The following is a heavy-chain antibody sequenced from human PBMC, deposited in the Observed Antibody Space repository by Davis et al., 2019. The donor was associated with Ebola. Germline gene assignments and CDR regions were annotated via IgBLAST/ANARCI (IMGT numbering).Heavy chain of an antibody. J-gene: IGHJ4*02. D-gene: IGHD6-13*01. CDR1: GGSIISSSSY. Sequence: MPSETLSLTCTVSGGSIISSSSYWGWIRQPPGEGLEWIGSIYYSGSTYYNPSLKSRVTTSVDTSKNQFSLKLSSVTAADTAVYYCARGIAAAGPFDYWGQGTLVTVSS. V-gene: IGHV4-39*01. CDR3: ARGIAAAGPFDY. CDR2: IYYSGST.